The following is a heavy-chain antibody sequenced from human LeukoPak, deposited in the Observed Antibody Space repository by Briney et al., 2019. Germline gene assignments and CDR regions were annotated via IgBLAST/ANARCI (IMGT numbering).Heavy chain of an antibody. CDR1: GYTFTSYG. Sequence: GASVKVSCKASGYTFTSYGISWVRQAPGQGLEWMGWISAYNGNTNYAQKLQGRVTMTTDTSTSTAYMELRSLRSDDTAVYYCARGYSSGWYTLDSWFDPWGQGTLVTVSS. V-gene: IGHV1-18*01. D-gene: IGHD6-19*01. J-gene: IGHJ5*02. CDR2: ISAYNGNT. CDR3: ARGYSSGWYTLDSWFDP.